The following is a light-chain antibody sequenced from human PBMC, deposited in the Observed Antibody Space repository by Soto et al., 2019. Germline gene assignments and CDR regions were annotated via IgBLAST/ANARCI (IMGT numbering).Light chain of an antibody. CDR3: SSYTSSSTPIYV. J-gene: IGLJ1*01. CDR2: DVS. Sequence: QSVLTQPVSVSGSPGQSITISCTGTSSDVGGYNYVSWYQQHPGKAPKLMIYDVSNRPSGVSNRFSGSKSGNTASLTISGLQAEDEADYYCSSYTSSSTPIYVFGTGTKVTVL. V-gene: IGLV2-14*01. CDR1: SSDVGGYNY.